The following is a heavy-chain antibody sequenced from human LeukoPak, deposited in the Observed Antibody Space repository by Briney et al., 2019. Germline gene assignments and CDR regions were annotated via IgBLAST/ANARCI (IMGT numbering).Heavy chain of an antibody. CDR2: INHSGST. J-gene: IGHJ4*02. CDR3: ARNGNEYYFDY. Sequence: PSETLSLTCAVYGGSFSGYYWSWIRQPPGKGLEWIGEINHSGSTNYNPSLKSRVTISVDTSKNQFSLKLSSVTAADTAVYYCARNGNEYYFDYWGQGTLVTVSS. V-gene: IGHV4-34*01. CDR1: GGSFSGYY. D-gene: IGHD1-1*01.